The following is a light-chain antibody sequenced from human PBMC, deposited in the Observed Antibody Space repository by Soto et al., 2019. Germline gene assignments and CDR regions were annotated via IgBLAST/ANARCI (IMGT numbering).Light chain of an antibody. Sequence: EIVLTQSPATLALSPGERATLSCRASQSVSSYLAWYQQRPGQAPRLLMYDASNRATGIPPRFSGSGSGTDFTLTISSLEPEDFAIYYCQQRSHWLFTFGPGTRVDFK. CDR2: DAS. J-gene: IGKJ3*01. V-gene: IGKV3-11*01. CDR1: QSVSSY. CDR3: QQRSHWLFT.